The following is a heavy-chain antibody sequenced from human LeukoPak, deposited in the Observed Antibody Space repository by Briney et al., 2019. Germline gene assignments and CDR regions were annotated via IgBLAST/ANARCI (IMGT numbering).Heavy chain of an antibody. J-gene: IGHJ5*02. CDR2: IFHTGST. D-gene: IGHD5-18*01. V-gene: IGHV4-4*02. CDR3: ANMGYSYTPGLFDP. Sequence: SGTLSLTCAVSGGSIISNKWWTWVRQPPGKGLEWIGEIFHTGSTNYNPSLKSRVSMSVDTSKNQFSLKLSSVTAADTAVYYCANMGYSYTPGLFDPWGQGTLVTVSS. CDR1: GGSIISNKW.